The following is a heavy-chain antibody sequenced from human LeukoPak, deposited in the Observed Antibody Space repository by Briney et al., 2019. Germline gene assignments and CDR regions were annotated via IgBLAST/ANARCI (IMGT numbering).Heavy chain of an antibody. CDR1: GGSFSGYY. CDR3: ARGPYGSGSYYRWFDP. J-gene: IGHJ5*02. V-gene: IGHV4-34*01. D-gene: IGHD3-10*01. CDR2: INHSGST. Sequence: PSETLSLTCAVSGGSFSGYYWSWIRQPPGKGLEWIGEINHSGSTNYNPTPKSRVTISVHTSKNQFSLTLSSVTAADTAVYYCARGPYGSGSYYRWFDPWGQGTLVTVSS.